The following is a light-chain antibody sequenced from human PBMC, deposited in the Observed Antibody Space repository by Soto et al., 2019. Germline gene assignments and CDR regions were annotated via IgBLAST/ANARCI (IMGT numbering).Light chain of an antibody. V-gene: IGLV2-14*01. J-gene: IGLJ1*01. CDR3: SSYTTSSTLEV. CDR2: EVS. Sequence: QSALTQPASVSGSPGQSITISCTGTSSDVGGYKFVSWYQQHPGKVPRLMIYEVSNRPSGVSNRFSGSKSGNTASLTISGLQAEDEADYYCSSYTTSSTLEVFGPGTNVTVL. CDR1: SSDVGGYKF.